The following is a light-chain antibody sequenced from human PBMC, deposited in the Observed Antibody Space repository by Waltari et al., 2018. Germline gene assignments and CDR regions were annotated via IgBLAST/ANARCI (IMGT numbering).Light chain of an antibody. CDR2: DVS. CDR3: CSYAGSSTLV. Sequence: QSALTQPASVSGSPGQSIPIPCTGTSSDVGGYHYVSWYQQHPGKAPKLMIYDVSKRPSGVSNRFSGSKSGNTASLTISGLQAEDEADYYCCSYAGSSTLVFGGGTKLTVL. J-gene: IGLJ2*01. CDR1: SSDVGGYHY. V-gene: IGLV2-23*02.